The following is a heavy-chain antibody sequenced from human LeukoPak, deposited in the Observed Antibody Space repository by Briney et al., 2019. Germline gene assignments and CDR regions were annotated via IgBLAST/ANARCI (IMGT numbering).Heavy chain of an antibody. V-gene: IGHV3-53*01. D-gene: IGHD3-10*01. CDR1: GFTFSSYA. CDR2: IYSGGST. CDR3: ARGGGSGSYYGYFDY. J-gene: IGHJ4*02. Sequence: TGGSLRLSCVVSGFTFSSYAMSWVRQAPGKGLEWVSVIYSGGSTYYADSVKGRFTISRDNSKNTLYLQMNSLRAEDTAVYYCARGGGSGSYYGYFDYWGQGTLVTVSS.